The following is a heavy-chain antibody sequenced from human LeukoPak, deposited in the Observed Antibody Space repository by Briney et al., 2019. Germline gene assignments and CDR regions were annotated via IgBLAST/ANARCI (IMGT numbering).Heavy chain of an antibody. CDR1: GFTFSGHC. V-gene: IGHV3-21*01. CDR2: ISTSSSFI. D-gene: IGHD3-3*01. Sequence: GGSLRLSCSASGFTFSGHCMNWVRQTPGKGLEWVSSISTSSSFIYYADSVKGRFTISRDNAKSSLYLQMNSLRAEDTAVYYCARNYDFWSSPQGYMDVWGKGTTVTVSS. J-gene: IGHJ6*03. CDR3: ARNYDFWSSPQGYMDV.